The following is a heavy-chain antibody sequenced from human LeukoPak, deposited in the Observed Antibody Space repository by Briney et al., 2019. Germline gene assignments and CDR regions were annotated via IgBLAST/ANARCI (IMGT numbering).Heavy chain of an antibody. Sequence: GGSLRLSCAASGFPFSSYEMNGVRQAPGKGLEWVSYISSSGSTIYYADSVKGRFTISRDNAKNSLYLQMNSLRAEDTAVYYCARGGIGYYDSSGYDEYFQHWGQGTLVAVSS. CDR3: ARGGIGYYDSSGYDEYFQH. D-gene: IGHD3-22*01. CDR2: ISSSGSTI. CDR1: GFPFSSYE. J-gene: IGHJ1*01. V-gene: IGHV3-48*03.